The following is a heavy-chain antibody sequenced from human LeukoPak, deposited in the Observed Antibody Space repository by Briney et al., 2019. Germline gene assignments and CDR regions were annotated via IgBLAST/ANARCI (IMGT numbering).Heavy chain of an antibody. CDR1: GYTLTELS. CDR3: ARDLDYYDSSGYFDY. V-gene: IGHV1-24*01. J-gene: IGHJ4*02. CDR2: FDPEDGET. D-gene: IGHD3-22*01. Sequence: ASVKVSCKVSGYTLTELSMHWVRQAPGKGLEWMGGFDPEDGETIYAQKFQGRVTMTEDTSTDTAYMELSSLRSEDTAVYYCARDLDYYDSSGYFDYWGQGTLVTVSS.